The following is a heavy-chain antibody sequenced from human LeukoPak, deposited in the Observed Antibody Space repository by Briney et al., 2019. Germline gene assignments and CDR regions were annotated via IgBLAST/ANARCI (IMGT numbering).Heavy chain of an antibody. D-gene: IGHD4-17*01. Sequence: GASVKVSCEASGYTFSNYAMHWVRQAPGQRLEWMGWINSGNGNTMYAQKFQGRVTITRDTSASTAYMELSSLRSEDTAVYYCARGSSLLDYGDPLKWFDPWGQGTLVTVSS. CDR3: ARGSSLLDYGDPLKWFDP. J-gene: IGHJ5*02. CDR1: GYTFSNYA. V-gene: IGHV1-3*04. CDR2: INSGNGNT.